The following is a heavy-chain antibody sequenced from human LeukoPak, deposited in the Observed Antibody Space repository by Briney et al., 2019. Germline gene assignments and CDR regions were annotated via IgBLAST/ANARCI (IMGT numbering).Heavy chain of an antibody. CDR1: GGSISSYY. Sequence: SETLSLTCTVSGGSISSYYWSWIRQPPGKGLEWIGYIYYSGSTNYNPSLKSRVTISVDTSKNQFSLKLSSVTAADTAVYYCARGGQTMISGWGQGTLVTVSS. J-gene: IGHJ4*02. CDR2: IYYSGST. V-gene: IGHV4-59*12. CDR3: ARGGQTMISG. D-gene: IGHD3-22*01.